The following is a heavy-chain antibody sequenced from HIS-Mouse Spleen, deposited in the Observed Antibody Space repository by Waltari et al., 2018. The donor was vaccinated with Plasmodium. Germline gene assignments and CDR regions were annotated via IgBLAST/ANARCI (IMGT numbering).Heavy chain of an antibody. J-gene: IGHJ1*01. D-gene: IGHD6-13*01. CDR3: ARVLGYKAAAGTFVEYFQH. CDR2: INPNSGGT. V-gene: IGHV1-2*02. Sequence: QVQLVQSGAEVKKPGASVKVSCKASGYTFTGYYMPWVRQAPGQWLEWMGWINPNSGGTNYAQKFQGRVTMTRDTSISTAYMELSRLRSDDTAVYYCARVLGYKAAAGTFVEYFQHWGQGTLVTVSS. CDR1: GYTFTGYY.